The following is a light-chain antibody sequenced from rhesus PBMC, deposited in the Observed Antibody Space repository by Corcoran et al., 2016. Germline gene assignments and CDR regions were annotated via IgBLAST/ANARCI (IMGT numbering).Light chain of an antibody. Sequence: DIQMTQSPSSLSASVGDRVTITRRASQGITNDVAWYQQKPGETPKLLIDEASSLQSGIPSRFSGSGSGTDFTLTISSLQSEAFATYYCQHSYSTPPAFGQGTKVELK. CDR3: QHSYSTPPA. V-gene: IGKV1-25*01. CDR2: EAS. CDR1: QGITND. J-gene: IGKJ1*01.